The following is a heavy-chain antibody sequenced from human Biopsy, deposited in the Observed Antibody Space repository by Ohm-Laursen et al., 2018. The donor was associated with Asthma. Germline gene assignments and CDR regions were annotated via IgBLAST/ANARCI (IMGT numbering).Heavy chain of an antibody. J-gene: IGHJ6*02. V-gene: IGHV4-39*01. Sequence: PSETLSLTRSLSSGSGGYMRSGNYYWGWIRQPPGKGLEWIGSIYYSGTTYYNPSLESRVTVSADTSKNQFSLKLTSVTAADTAVYYCVRGSSSWHHGPFHYYYGLDVWGQGTTATVSS. CDR1: SGSGGYMRSGNYY. D-gene: IGHD6-13*01. CDR3: VRGSSSWHHGPFHYYYGLDV. CDR2: IYYSGTT.